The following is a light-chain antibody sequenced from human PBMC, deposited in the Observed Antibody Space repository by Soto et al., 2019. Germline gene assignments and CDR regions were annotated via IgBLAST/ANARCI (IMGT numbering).Light chain of an antibody. V-gene: IGKV1-8*01. J-gene: IGKJ1*01. CDR3: QQFYNYPRT. CDR2: DAS. CDR1: QDIGTY. Sequence: IRMTQSPSSFSASTGDRVSITCRATQDIGTYLAWYQQIPGKAPKLLIYDASTLQTGVPSRFSGSGSGTDFTLTISYLQSEDFGTYYCQQFYNYPRTFGQGTKVDIK.